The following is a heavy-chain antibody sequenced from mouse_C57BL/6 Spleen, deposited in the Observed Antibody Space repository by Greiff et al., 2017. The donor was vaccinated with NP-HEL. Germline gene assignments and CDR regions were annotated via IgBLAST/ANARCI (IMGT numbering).Heavy chain of an antibody. CDR2: INPSTGGT. D-gene: IGHD1-1*01. V-gene: IGHV1-42*01. J-gene: IGHJ4*01. CDR1: GYSFTGYY. Sequence: EVQLQQSGPELVKPGASVKISCKASGYSFTGYYMNWVKQSPEKSLEWIGEINPSTGGTTYNQTFKAKATLTVDKSSSTAYMQLKRLTSEDSAVDYCARGSTTVVDAMDYWGQGTSVTVSS. CDR3: ARGSTTVVDAMDY.